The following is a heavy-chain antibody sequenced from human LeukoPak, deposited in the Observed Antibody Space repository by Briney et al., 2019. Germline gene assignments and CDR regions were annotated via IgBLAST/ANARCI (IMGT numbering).Heavy chain of an antibody. CDR1: GLTFSSYW. CDR2: INSDGSST. CDR3: AKEYCGGDCYLHY. V-gene: IGHV3-74*01. Sequence: AGGSLRLSCAASGLTFSSYWMHWVRQAPGKGLVWVSRINSDGSSTSYADSVKGRFTISRDNAKNSLYLQMNSLRAEDTAVYYCAKEYCGGDCYLHYWGQGTLVTVSS. J-gene: IGHJ4*02. D-gene: IGHD2-21*02.